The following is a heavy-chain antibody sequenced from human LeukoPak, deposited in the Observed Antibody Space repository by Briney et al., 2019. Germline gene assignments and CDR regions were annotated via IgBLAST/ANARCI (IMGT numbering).Heavy chain of an antibody. J-gene: IGHJ4*02. CDR3: TKDFTFSGSYY. V-gene: IGHV3-23*01. D-gene: IGHD1-26*01. CDR1: GFTFGSYA. CDR2: LSYSGGYT. Sequence: GGSLRLSCAASGFTFGSYAMSWVRQAPAKGLEWVSALSYSGGYTYYADSVKGRFTISRDNSKNMLYLQMNSLRAEDTAVYYCTKDFTFSGSYYWGQGTLVTVSS.